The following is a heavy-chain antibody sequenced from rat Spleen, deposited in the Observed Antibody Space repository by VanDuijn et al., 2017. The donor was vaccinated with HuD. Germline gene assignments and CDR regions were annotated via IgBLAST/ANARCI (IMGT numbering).Heavy chain of an antibody. D-gene: IGHD1-11*01. V-gene: IGHV5-25*01. J-gene: IGHJ4*01. CDR2: ISTSGART. CDR3: ARRGIWDVMDA. CDR1: EFTFSNYY. Sequence: EVQLVESGGGLVQPGRSLKLSCAASEFTFSNYYMAWVRQAPKKGLEWIATISTSGARTYYPDSVKGRFTISRDNAKSSLYLQMDSLRSEDTATYYCARRGIWDVMDAWGQGASVTVSS.